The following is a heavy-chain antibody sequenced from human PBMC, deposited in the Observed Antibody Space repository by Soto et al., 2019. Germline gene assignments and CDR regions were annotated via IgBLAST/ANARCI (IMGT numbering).Heavy chain of an antibody. CDR2: MSHSGGT. V-gene: IGHV4-34*01. CDR3: ARVERGTATTVVDAFDI. CDR1: GGFVSSGNYY. D-gene: IGHD1-1*01. J-gene: IGHJ3*02. Sequence: QEQLQQCGAGLLKPSETLSLTCAVYGGFVSSGNYYWSWIRQPPGKGLEWIGEMSHSGGTHFNPSLKGRVTISVDTSKNQFSLKMSAVTAADTALYYCARVERGTATTVVDAFDIWGPGTMVTVSS.